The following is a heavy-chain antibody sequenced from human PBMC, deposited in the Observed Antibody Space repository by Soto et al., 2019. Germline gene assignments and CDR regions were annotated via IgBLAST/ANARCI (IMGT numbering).Heavy chain of an antibody. D-gene: IGHD1-26*01. J-gene: IGHJ3*02. CDR1: GFTFSSYA. V-gene: IGHV3-30-3*01. Sequence: QVQLVESGGGVVQPGRSLRLSCAASGFTFSSYAMHWVRQAPGKGLEWVAVISYDGSNKYYADSVKGRFTISRDNSKNTLYLQMNSLRAEDTAVYYCARVSGIVGARGAFDIWGQGTMVTVSS. CDR3: ARVSGIVGARGAFDI. CDR2: ISYDGSNK.